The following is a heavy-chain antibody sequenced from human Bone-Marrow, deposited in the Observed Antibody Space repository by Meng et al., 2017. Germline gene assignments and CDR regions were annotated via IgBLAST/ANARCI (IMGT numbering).Heavy chain of an antibody. CDR2: ISGSGGDK. D-gene: IGHD1-26*01. J-gene: IGHJ2*01. CDR3: AKGTSGSYWYFDL. V-gene: IGHV3-23*01. Sequence: WALGAGLFNAGGALTPSCAGFGLTFRTYAMSWVRAVPGKGLEWVLAISGSGGDKYYAESVKGRFNISRDSSKNTLFLQMNSLSAEDTALYYCAKGTSGSYWYFDLWGRGTLVTVSS. CDR1: GLTFRTYA.